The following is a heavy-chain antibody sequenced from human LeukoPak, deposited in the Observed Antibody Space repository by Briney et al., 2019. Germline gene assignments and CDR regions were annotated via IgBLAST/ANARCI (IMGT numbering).Heavy chain of an antibody. CDR2: ISAYNGNT. J-gene: IGHJ4*02. Sequence: ASVTVSCKASGYTFTSYGISWVRQAPGQGLEWMGWISAYNGNTNYAQRLQGRVTITTDTSTSTAYMELRSLRSDDTAVYYCASSSFTVTTGYFDYWGQGTLVTVSS. V-gene: IGHV1-18*01. D-gene: IGHD4-17*01. CDR3: ASSSFTVTTGYFDY. CDR1: GYTFTSYG.